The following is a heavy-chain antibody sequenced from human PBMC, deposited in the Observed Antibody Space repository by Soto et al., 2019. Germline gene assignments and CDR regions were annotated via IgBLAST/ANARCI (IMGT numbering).Heavy chain of an antibody. V-gene: IGHV4-39*01. J-gene: IGHJ5*02. Sequence: SETLSLTCTVSRGSISSGTNYWAWIRQPPGKGLEWIANIYYSGSTFYNPSLKSRVTISLDTSKNQFSLKLRSVTAADTAVFYCARHYSSGSRNWFDPWGQGTLVTVSS. CDR2: IYYSGST. CDR1: RGSISSGTNY. D-gene: IGHD6-19*01. CDR3: ARHYSSGSRNWFDP.